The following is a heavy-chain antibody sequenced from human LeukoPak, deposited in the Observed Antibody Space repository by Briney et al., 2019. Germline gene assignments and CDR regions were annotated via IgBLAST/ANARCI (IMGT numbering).Heavy chain of an antibody. D-gene: IGHD3-10*01. Sequence: GRSLRLSCAASGFTFSSYGMHWVRQAPGKGLEWVAAISYDGSNKYYADSVKGRFTISRDNSKITRYLQMNSLRAEDTAVYYCAKDQAITMVRGDGYYYGMDVWGKGATVTVSS. J-gene: IGHJ6*04. CDR1: GFTFSSYG. V-gene: IGHV3-30*18. CDR3: AKDQAITMVRGDGYYYGMDV. CDR2: ISYDGSNK.